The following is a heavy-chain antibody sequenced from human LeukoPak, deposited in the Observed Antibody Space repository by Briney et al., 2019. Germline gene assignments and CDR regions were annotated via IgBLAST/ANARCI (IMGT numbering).Heavy chain of an antibody. CDR2: IYYSVST. D-gene: IGHD2-15*01. J-gene: IGHJ4*02. Sequence: SETLSLTCTVSGASISSTNNFWGWIRQTPGKGLEWIATIYYSVSTYYNPSLKSRLSISVDTSKNQFSLKLSSVTAADTAVYYCARQVVAAATTFDYWGQGTLVTVSS. CDR1: GASISSTNNF. V-gene: IGHV4-39*07. CDR3: ARQVVAAATTFDY.